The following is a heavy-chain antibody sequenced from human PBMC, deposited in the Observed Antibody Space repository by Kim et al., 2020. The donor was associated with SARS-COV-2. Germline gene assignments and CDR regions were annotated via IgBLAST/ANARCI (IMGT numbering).Heavy chain of an antibody. Sequence: ASVKGRITISRDDSKSIAYLQMNSLKTEGTAVYYCTSSGWYPDPGEHDYWGQGTLVTVSS. J-gene: IGHJ4*02. CDR3: TSSGWYPDPGEHDY. V-gene: IGHV3-49*02. D-gene: IGHD6-19*01.